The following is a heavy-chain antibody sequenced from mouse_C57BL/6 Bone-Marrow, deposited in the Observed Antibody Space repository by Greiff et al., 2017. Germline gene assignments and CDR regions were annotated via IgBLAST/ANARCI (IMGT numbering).Heavy chain of an antibody. J-gene: IGHJ3*01. CDR3: ARGDYYGSSYSRIAY. CDR1: GYTFTSYW. D-gene: IGHD1-1*01. CDR2: IDPSDSYT. V-gene: IGHV1-69*01. Sequence: QVQLQQPGAELVMPGASVKLSCKASGYTFTSYWMHWVKPRPGQGLEWIGEIDPSDSYTNYNHKFKGKSTLTVDKSSSTAYMQLSSLTSEDSAVYYWARGDYYGSSYSRIAYWGQGTLVTVSA.